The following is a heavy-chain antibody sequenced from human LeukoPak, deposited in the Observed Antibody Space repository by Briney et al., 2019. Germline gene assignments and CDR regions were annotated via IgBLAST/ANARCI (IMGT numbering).Heavy chain of an antibody. D-gene: IGHD1-1*01. Sequence: ASVKVSCKASGYTFTSYGISWVRQAPGQGLEWMGWISAYNGNTNYAQKLQGRVTMTTDTSTSTAYMELRSLRSDDTAVYYCARTGSAFYYYYYYYMDVWGKGTTVTVSS. CDR1: GYTFTSYG. J-gene: IGHJ6*03. CDR2: ISAYNGNT. CDR3: ARTGSAFYYYYYYYMDV. V-gene: IGHV1-18*01.